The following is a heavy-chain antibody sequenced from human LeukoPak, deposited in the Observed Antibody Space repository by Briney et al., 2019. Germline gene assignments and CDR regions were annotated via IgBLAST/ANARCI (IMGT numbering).Heavy chain of an antibody. CDR2: MNPASGNT. CDR3: ARGAFWSGYYSGSYN. Sequence: ASVKVSCKASGYTFTNYDINWVRQAPGQGLEWRGWMNPASGNTGYAQKFQSRVTITRNTSISTAYMELSSLRSEDTAVYFCARGAFWSGYYSGSYNWGQGTLVTVSS. V-gene: IGHV1-8*01. CDR1: GYTFTNYD. D-gene: IGHD3-3*01. J-gene: IGHJ4*02.